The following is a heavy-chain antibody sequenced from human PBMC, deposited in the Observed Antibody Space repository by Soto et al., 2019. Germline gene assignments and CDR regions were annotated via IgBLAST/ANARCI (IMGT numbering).Heavy chain of an antibody. V-gene: IGHV1-18*01. Sequence: QVQLVQSGGEVKKPGASVKLYCTASGYTFTRSGISWVRPAPGQGPEWMGWISAYNGKTNYAQNVQGRVTMTTDTSTKNAHMDLRSPGSDDTAVYYCARGGDVKYFHDMDFWGQGTTVTVSS. CDR2: ISAYNGKT. J-gene: IGHJ6*02. D-gene: IGHD7-27*01. CDR3: ARGGDVKYFHDMDF. CDR1: GYTFTRSG.